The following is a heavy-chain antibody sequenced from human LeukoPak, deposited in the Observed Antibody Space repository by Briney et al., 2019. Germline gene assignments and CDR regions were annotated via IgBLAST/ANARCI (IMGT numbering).Heavy chain of an antibody. CDR3: AKDPKRVRASNWYEDS. V-gene: IGHV3-23*01. D-gene: IGHD6-13*01. CDR2: ISGSGGST. J-gene: IGHJ4*02. CDR1: GFTFSSYA. Sequence: PGGSLRLSCAASGFTFSSYAMNWVRQAPGKGLEWVSAISGSGGSTYYADSVKGRFTISRDNSKNTLYLQMNSLRVEDTAIYYCAKDPKRVRASNWYEDSWGQGTLVTVSS.